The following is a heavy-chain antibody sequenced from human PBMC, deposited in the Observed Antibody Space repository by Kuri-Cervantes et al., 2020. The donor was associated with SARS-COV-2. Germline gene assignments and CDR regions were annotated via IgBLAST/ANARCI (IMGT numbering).Heavy chain of an antibody. D-gene: IGHD3-3*01. CDR2: ISSSGSTI. CDR1: GFTLSDYY. CDR3: ARAKGRFLEWLYPAGYMDV. V-gene: IGHV3-11*04. Sequence: SLKISCAASGFTLSDYYMSWIRQAPGKGLEWVSYISSSGSTIYYADSVKGRFTISRDNAKNSLYLQMNSLRAEDTAVYYCARAKGRFLEWLYPAGYMDVWGKGTTVTVSS. J-gene: IGHJ6*03.